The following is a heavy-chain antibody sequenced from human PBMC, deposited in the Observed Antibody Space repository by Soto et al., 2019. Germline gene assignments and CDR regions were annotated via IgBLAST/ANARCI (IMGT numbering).Heavy chain of an antibody. CDR2: IYGGGST. J-gene: IGHJ4*02. CDR3: ARAVAGDIDY. V-gene: IGHV3-53*01. D-gene: IGHD6-19*01. CDR1: GLIVSRNY. Sequence: EVQLVESGGGLIQRGGSLRLSCAASGLIVSRNYMSWVRQAPGKGLEWVSLIYGGGSTSYADSVKGRFTISRDNSKNRMYLQMNSLRVEDTAVYYYARAVAGDIDYWGQGTLVTVSS.